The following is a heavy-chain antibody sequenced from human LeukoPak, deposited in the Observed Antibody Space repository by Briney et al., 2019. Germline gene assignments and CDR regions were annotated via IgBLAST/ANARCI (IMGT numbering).Heavy chain of an antibody. V-gene: IGHV3-74*01. Sequence: GGSLRLSCAASGFSFSTFWMHWVRQAPGKGLVWIARINGDASITSYEDAVKGRFTISRDNAKNTLYLDMNSLRDDDTAVYYCARDLYGSGIVIDYWGQGTLVTVSS. CDR2: INGDASIT. D-gene: IGHD3-10*01. CDR3: ARDLYGSGIVIDY. J-gene: IGHJ4*02. CDR1: GFSFSTFW.